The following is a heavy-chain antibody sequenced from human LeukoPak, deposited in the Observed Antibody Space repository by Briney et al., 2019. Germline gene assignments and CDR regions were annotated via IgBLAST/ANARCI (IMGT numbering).Heavy chain of an antibody. J-gene: IGHJ4*02. CDR1: GGSISSYY. D-gene: IGHD6-6*01. CDR3: ARVGGDSGSFLRIDY. V-gene: IGHV4-59*01. Sequence: PSETLSLTCTVSGGSISSYYWSWIRQPPGKGLEWIGYIYYSGSTNYNPSLKSRVTISVDTSKNQFSLKLSSVTAADTAVYYCARVGGDSGSFLRIDYWGQGTLVTVSS. CDR2: IYYSGST.